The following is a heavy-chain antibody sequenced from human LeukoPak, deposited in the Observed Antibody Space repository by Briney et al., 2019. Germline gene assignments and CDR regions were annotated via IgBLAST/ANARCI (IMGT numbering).Heavy chain of an antibody. CDR1: GGSISSGSYY. CDR2: IYTSGST. J-gene: IGHJ4*02. V-gene: IGHV4-61*02. CDR3: ARRSYYDSSGSRD. Sequence: SETLSLTCTVSGGSISSGSYYWSWIRQPAGKGLEWIGRIYTSGSTNYNPSLKSRVTISVDTSKNQFSLKLSSVTAADTAVYYCARRSYYDSSGSRDWGQGTLVTVSS. D-gene: IGHD3-22*01.